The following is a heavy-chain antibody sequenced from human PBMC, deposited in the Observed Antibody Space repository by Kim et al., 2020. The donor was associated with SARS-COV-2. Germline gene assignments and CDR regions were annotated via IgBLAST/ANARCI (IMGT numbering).Heavy chain of an antibody. Sequence: SETLSLTCTVSGGSISSSSYYWGWIRQPPGKGLEWIGSIYYSGSTYYNPTLKSRVTISVDTSKNQFSLKLSSVTAADTAVYYCASVRYFDWLIQNLDYWGQGTLVTVSS. J-gene: IGHJ4*02. CDR3: ASVRYFDWLIQNLDY. CDR1: GGSISSSSYY. CDR2: IYYSGST. D-gene: IGHD3-9*01. V-gene: IGHV4-39*01.